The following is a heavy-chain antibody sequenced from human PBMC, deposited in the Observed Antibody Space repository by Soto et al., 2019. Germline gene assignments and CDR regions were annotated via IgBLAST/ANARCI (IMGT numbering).Heavy chain of an antibody. J-gene: IGHJ6*02. D-gene: IGHD2-2*03. V-gene: IGHV1-69*13. CDR1: GGTFSSYA. CDR3: ARVGYCSSTSREAETGDYYYYYGMDV. Sequence: ASVKVSCKASGGTFSSYAISWVRQAPGQGLEWMGGIIPIFGTANYAQKFQGRVTITADESTSTAYMELSSLRSEDTAVYYCARVGYCSSTSREAETGDYYYYYGMDVWGQGTTVTVSS. CDR2: IIPIFGTA.